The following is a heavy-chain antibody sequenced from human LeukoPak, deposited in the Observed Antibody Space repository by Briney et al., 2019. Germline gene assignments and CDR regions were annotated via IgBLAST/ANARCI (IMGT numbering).Heavy chain of an antibody. D-gene: IGHD2-8*01. CDR3: AKAGYCATAGCPDYYYMDV. CDR2: IRYDGSNK. Sequence: GWSLRLSCAASGFTFSSYAMHWVRQAPGKGLEWVSFIRYDGSNKFYADSVKGRFAISRDTSKNTLYLQMNSLRTEDSAMYYCAKAGYCATAGCPDYYYMDVWGRGTTVTVSS. V-gene: IGHV3-30*02. CDR1: GFTFSSYA. J-gene: IGHJ6*03.